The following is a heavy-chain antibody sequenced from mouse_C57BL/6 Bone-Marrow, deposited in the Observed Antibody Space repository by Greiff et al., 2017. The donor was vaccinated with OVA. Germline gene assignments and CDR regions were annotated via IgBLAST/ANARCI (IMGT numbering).Heavy chain of an antibody. CDR3: AISAHATGYYLDY. V-gene: IGHV1-74*01. Sequence: QVQLQQPGAELVKPGASVKVSCKASGYTFTSYWMHWVKQRPGQGLEWIGRIHPSDSDTNYNQKFKGKATLTVDKSSRTAYMQLSSLTAEDSAVYYCAISAHATGYYLDYWGQGTTLTVSS. CDR1: GYTFTSYW. CDR2: IHPSDSDT. J-gene: IGHJ2*01. D-gene: IGHD3-2*02.